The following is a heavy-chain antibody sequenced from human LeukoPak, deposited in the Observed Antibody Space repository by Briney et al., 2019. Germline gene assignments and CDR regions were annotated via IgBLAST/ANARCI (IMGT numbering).Heavy chain of an antibody. V-gene: IGHV3-7*01. Sequence: PGGSLRLSCAASGFTFSTYWMNWVRQAPGKGLEWVANIDQDGSEKNYVDSVKGRFTISRDNAKNSVYLQMNSLRDDDTAVYYCAIMTTYYDSSGYYPFQHWGQGTLVTVS. CDR2: IDQDGSEK. J-gene: IGHJ1*01. CDR3: AIMTTYYDSSGYYPFQH. CDR1: GFTFSTYW. D-gene: IGHD3-22*01.